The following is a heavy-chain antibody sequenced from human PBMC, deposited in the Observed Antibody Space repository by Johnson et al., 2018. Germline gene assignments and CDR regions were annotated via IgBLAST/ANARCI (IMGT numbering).Heavy chain of an antibody. D-gene: IGHD1-1*01. CDR3: ARYRSAGWKDAFDI. J-gene: IGHJ3*02. CDR2: ISSSSYI. Sequence: SISSSSYIYYADSVKGRFTISRDNAKNSLYLQMNSLRAEDTAVYYCARYRSAGWKDAFDIWGQGTMVTVSS. V-gene: IGHV3-69-1*01.